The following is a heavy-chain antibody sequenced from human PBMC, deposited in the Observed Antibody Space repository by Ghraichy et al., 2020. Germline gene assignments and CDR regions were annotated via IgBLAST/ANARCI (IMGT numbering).Heavy chain of an antibody. CDR3: ARDNYDSSGYSP. Sequence: SETLSLTCTVSGGSISSYYWSWIRQPPGKGLEWIGYIYYSGSTNYNPSLKSRVTISVDTSKNQFSLKLSSVTAADTAVYYCARDNYDSSGYSPWGQGTLVTVSS. CDR1: GGSISSYY. V-gene: IGHV4-59*01. J-gene: IGHJ5*02. CDR2: IYYSGST. D-gene: IGHD3-22*01.